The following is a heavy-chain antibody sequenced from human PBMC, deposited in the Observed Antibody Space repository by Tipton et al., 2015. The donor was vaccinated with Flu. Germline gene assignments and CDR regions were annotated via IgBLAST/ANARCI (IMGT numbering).Heavy chain of an antibody. CDR3: ARSSSAYDYVWGGSYCFGF. V-gene: IGHV4-39*07. J-gene: IGHJ4*02. Sequence: TLSLTCTVFGGSIGSSTYYWGWIRQPPGKGLEWIGSLYDSGITYYNPSLKSRVTISLDTSKNQFSLKLVSVTAADTAVYYCARSSSAYDYVWGGSYCFGFWGQGTLGTVSS. CDR1: GGSIGSSTYY. D-gene: IGHD3-16*01. CDR2: LYDSGIT.